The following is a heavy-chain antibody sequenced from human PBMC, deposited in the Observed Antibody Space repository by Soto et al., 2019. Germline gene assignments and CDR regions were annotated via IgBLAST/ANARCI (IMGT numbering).Heavy chain of an antibody. CDR2: IDSSGEK. D-gene: IGHD6-19*01. J-gene: IGHJ5*02. CDR3: ARRHLAVAVSPWFDP. CDR1: GLSITDSEMG. Sequence: QVTLKESGPVLVKPTETLTLRCTVSGLSITDSEMGVSWIRQPPGQPLEWLAHIDSSGEKAYRTFLKSRLAIYKDTSKSQIVPTMTNMDPADTATYYCARRHLAVAVSPWFDPWGQGIPVNVSS. V-gene: IGHV2-26*01.